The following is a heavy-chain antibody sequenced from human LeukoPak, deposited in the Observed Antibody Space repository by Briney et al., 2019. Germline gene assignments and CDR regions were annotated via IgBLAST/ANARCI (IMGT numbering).Heavy chain of an antibody. CDR2: MNPNSGNT. CDR1: GYSFTNYD. D-gene: IGHD4-17*01. J-gene: IGHJ4*02. CDR3: AALSDSGNDY. Sequence: ASVKVSCKASGYSFTNYDINWVRQATGQGLEWMGWMNPNSGNTGYAQKFQGRVTITRNTSISTAYMELSSLRSEDTAVYYCAALSDSGNDYWGQGTLVTVSS. V-gene: IGHV1-8*03.